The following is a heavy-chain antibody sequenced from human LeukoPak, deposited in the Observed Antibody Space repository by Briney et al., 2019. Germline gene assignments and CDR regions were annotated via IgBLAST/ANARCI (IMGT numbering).Heavy chain of an antibody. D-gene: IGHD2-8*01. Sequence: GASVKVSCKASGYSFTSYGISWVRQAPGQGLEWMGWISTYNGDTNYAQKLQGRVTMTTDTSTSTAYMELRSLRSDDTAVYYCAREYCTNGVCYDPDYWGQGTLVTVSS. CDR1: GYSFTSYG. V-gene: IGHV1-18*01. CDR2: ISTYNGDT. J-gene: IGHJ4*02. CDR3: AREYCTNGVCYDPDY.